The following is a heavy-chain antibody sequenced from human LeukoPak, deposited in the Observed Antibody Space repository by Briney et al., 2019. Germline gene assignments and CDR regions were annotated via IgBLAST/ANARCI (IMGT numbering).Heavy chain of an antibody. CDR3: TAGRAYSLLDF. J-gene: IGHJ4*02. V-gene: IGHV1-24*01. CDR1: GYRFTELS. Sequence: GASVKVSCKVSGYRFTELSRHWVRQAPGKGLEWLRGFDLVHGDTIYAQKFQGRVTMTEDTSTDTSYMELSSLGSEDTAVYFCTAGRAYSLLDFWGQGTLVIVSS. D-gene: IGHD5-18*01. CDR2: FDLVHGDT.